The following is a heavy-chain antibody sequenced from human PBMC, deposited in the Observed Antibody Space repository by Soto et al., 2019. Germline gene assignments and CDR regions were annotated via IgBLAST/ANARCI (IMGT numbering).Heavy chain of an antibody. CDR3: ARFGGAVAGN. CDR2: INHSGST. J-gene: IGHJ4*02. V-gene: IGHV4-34*01. CDR1: GGSFSGYY. D-gene: IGHD6-19*01. Sequence: QVQLQQWGAGLLKPSETLSLTCAVYGGSFSGYYWSWIRQPPGKGLEWIGEINHSGSTNYNPSLKSRVTISVHTSKNQFSLKLSSVTAADTAVYYCARFGGAVAGNWGQGTLVTVSS.